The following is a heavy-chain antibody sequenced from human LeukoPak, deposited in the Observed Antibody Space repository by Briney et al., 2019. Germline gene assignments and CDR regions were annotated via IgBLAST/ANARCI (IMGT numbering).Heavy chain of an antibody. CDR3: AGHKVRDFGGSDWYFDL. CDR1: GGSISSYY. CDR2: MYYSGST. J-gene: IGHJ2*01. D-gene: IGHD4-23*01. Sequence: TSETLSLTCTVSGGSISSYYCSWIRQPPGKGLEWIGYMYYSGSTNYNPSLKSRVTISVDMSKNQFSLKLSSVTAADTAVYYCAGHKVRDFGGSDWYFDLWGRGTLVTVSS. V-gene: IGHV4-59*08.